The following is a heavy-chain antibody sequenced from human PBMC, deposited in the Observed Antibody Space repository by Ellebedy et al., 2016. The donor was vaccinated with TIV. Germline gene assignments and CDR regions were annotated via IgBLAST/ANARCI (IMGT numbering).Heavy chain of an antibody. CDR1: GYTFTSNG. J-gene: IGHJ3*02. CDR2: VSAYNGNT. V-gene: IGHV1-18*01. D-gene: IGHD3-22*01. CDR3: ARERAYYYDSSGDAFDI. Sequence: AASVKVSCKASGYTFTSNGISWVRQAPGQGLEWMGWVSAYNGNTNFAQKLQGRVTMTTDTATSTAYMELRSLRSDDTAVYYCARERAYYYDSSGDAFDIWGQGTMVTVSS.